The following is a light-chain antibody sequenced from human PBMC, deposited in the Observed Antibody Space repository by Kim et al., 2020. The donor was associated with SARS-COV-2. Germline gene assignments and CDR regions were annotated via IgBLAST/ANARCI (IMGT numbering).Light chain of an antibody. Sequence: SYELTQPPSVSVSPGQTASITCSGDKLGDKYACWYQQRPGQSPVLVIYQDNKRPSGIPERFSGSNSGNTATLTIGGTQAMDEADYYCQAWDSSTVVFGG. CDR3: QAWDSSTVV. CDR1: KLGDKY. CDR2: QDN. V-gene: IGLV3-1*01. J-gene: IGLJ2*01.